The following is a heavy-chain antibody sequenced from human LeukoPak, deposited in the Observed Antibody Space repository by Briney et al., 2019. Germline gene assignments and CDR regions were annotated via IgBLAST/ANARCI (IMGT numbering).Heavy chain of an antibody. CDR3: ARETVGYCSGGPCPYYFDS. J-gene: IGHJ4*02. CDR2: IYTSDDI. CDR1: GGSITGYY. Sequence: SETLSLTCTVSGGSITGYYWSWIRRPADKGLEWIARIYTSDDINYNPSLKSRVTLSVDTSKNQFSLNLKSVTAADMAVYYCARETVGYCSGGPCPYYFDSWGQGTLVTVSS. V-gene: IGHV4-4*07. D-gene: IGHD2-15*01.